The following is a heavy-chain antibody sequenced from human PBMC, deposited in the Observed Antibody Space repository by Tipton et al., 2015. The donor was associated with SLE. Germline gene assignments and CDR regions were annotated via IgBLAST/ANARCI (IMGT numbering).Heavy chain of an antibody. CDR3: ARPPGIAARDPFDY. CDR2: IKQDGSEK. CDR1: GFTFSSYW. J-gene: IGHJ4*02. V-gene: IGHV3-7*01. D-gene: IGHD6-6*01. Sequence: GSLRLSCAASGFTFSSYWMSWVRQAPGKGLEWVANIKQDGSEKYYVDSVKGRFTISRDNAKNSLYLQMNSLRAEDTAVYYCARPPGIAARDPFDYWGQGTLVTVSS.